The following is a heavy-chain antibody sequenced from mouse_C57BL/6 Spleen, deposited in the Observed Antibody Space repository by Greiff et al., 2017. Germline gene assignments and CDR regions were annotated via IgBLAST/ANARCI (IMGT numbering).Heavy chain of an antibody. Sequence: EVMLVESGGDLVKPGGSLKLSCAASGFTFSSYGMSWVRQTPDKRLEWVATISSGGSYTYYPDSVKGRFTISRDNAKNTLYLQMSSLKSEDTAMYYCARRGGSSSGDYAMDYWGQGTSVTVSS. CDR1: GFTFSSYG. CDR3: ARRGGSSSGDYAMDY. J-gene: IGHJ4*01. CDR2: ISSGGSYT. D-gene: IGHD1-1*01. V-gene: IGHV5-6*02.